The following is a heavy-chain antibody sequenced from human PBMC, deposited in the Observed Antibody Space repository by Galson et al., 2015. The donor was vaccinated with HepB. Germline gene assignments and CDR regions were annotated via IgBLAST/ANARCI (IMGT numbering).Heavy chain of an antibody. J-gene: IGHJ1*01. CDR2: ISGNGDST. D-gene: IGHD2-15*01. CDR3: TRDQWYCSGGSCYGSRYFQH. V-gene: IGHV3-64*01. Sequence: SLRLSCAASGFTFSSYGMHWVRQAPGQGLEDVSGISGNGDSTYYANSVKGRFTISRDNSKNTLFLQMGSLRAEDMAVYYCTRDQWYCSGGSCYGSRYFQHWGQGTLVTVSS. CDR1: GFTFSSYG.